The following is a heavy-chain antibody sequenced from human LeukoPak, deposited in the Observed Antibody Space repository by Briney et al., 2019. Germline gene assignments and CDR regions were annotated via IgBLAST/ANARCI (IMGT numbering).Heavy chain of an antibody. CDR3: ARHFAYSSLSYFDY. Sequence: SETLSLTCSVSGGSVSNYYWSWIRQPPGKGLEWIGYVYYTGSTNCNPSLKSRVTMFEDKSKNQFSLRLYSVTVADTAVYYCARHFAYSSLSYFDYWGQGSLVTVSS. D-gene: IGHD6-6*01. J-gene: IGHJ4*02. CDR1: GGSVSNYY. CDR2: VYYTGST. V-gene: IGHV4-59*08.